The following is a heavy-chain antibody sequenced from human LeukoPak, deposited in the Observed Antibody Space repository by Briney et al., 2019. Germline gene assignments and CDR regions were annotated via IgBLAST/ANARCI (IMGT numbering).Heavy chain of an antibody. Sequence: GGSLRLSCAASGFTFSSYAMSWVRQAPGKGLEWVSAISGGGGSTYYADSVKGRFTIPRDNSKNTLYLQMNSLRAEDTAIYYCAKANMVRGVTLKFDYWGQGTLVTVSS. J-gene: IGHJ4*02. CDR3: AKANMVRGVTLKFDY. CDR2: ISGGGGST. CDR1: GFTFSSYA. D-gene: IGHD3-10*01. V-gene: IGHV3-23*01.